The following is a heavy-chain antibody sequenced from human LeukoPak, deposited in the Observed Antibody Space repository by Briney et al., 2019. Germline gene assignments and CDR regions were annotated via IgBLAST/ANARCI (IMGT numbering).Heavy chain of an antibody. D-gene: IGHD2-2*01. J-gene: IGHJ4*02. CDR1: AFTVSSNY. V-gene: IGHV3-53*05. CDR2: PYSGGST. CDR3: AKDGTIVVVPAAIWNFDY. Sequence: RGSVNRACAASAFTVSSNYMSWVRQAPGKGLKWVSDPYSGGSTYYADSVKGRFTISRDNSKNTLYLQMNSLRAEDTAVYYCAKDGTIVVVPAAIWNFDYWGQGSLVTVSS.